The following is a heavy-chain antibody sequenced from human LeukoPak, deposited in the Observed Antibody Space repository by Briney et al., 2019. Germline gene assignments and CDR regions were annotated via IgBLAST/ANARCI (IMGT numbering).Heavy chain of an antibody. V-gene: IGHV3-7*01. CDR1: EFTFSRYW. D-gene: IGHD2/OR15-2a*01. J-gene: IGHJ4*02. CDR2: IKKDGSNK. Sequence: GGSLRLSCAAPEFTFSRYWMTWVRPAPGKGLEWVANIKKDGSNKNCVDSLKGRFIISRDNAKNSLYLQMNSLRVEDTAVYYGARDVSDEYDSAARIHLDFWGRGSLVTVSS. CDR3: ARDVSDEYDSAARIHLDF.